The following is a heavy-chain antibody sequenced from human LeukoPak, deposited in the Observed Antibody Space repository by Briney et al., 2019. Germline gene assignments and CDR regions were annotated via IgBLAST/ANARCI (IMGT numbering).Heavy chain of an antibody. J-gene: IGHJ6*03. Sequence: SETLPLTCTVSGGSISSGSYYWSWIRQPAGKGLEWIGRIYTSGSTNYNPSLKSRVTISVDTSKNQFSLKLSSVTAADTAVYYCARGIVVVAQLGYYYYYMDVWGQGTLVTVSS. CDR2: IYTSGST. D-gene: IGHD2-15*01. V-gene: IGHV4-61*02. CDR1: GGSISSGSYY. CDR3: ARGIVVVAQLGYYYYYMDV.